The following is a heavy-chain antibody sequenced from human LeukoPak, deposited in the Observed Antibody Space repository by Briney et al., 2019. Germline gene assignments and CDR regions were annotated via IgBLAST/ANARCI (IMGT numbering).Heavy chain of an antibody. D-gene: IGHD1/OR15-1a*01. Sequence: SETLSLTCAVYGGSFSGYYWSWIRQSPGRGLEWIGQINDSGDTDYNPSLKSRVTISIDTPKKQFSLRLRSVTAADTALYYCARETSTWNSFEYWGQGTAVTVSS. CDR3: ARETSTWNSFEY. CDR2: INDSGDT. J-gene: IGHJ4*02. V-gene: IGHV4-34*01. CDR1: GGSFSGYY.